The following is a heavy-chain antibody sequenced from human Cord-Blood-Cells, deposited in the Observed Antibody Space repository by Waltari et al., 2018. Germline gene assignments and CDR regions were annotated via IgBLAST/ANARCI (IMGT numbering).Heavy chain of an antibody. Sequence: QLQLQESGPGLVKPSETLSLTCPVSGGSISSSSYYWGWIRQPPGKGLEWIGSIYYSGSTYYNPSLKSRVTISVDTSKNQFSLKLSSVTAADTAVYYCARRFGYSSSFGAFDIWGQGTMVTVSS. CDR1: GGSISSSSYY. D-gene: IGHD6-6*01. CDR2: IYYSGST. V-gene: IGHV4-39*01. CDR3: ARRFGYSSSFGAFDI. J-gene: IGHJ3*02.